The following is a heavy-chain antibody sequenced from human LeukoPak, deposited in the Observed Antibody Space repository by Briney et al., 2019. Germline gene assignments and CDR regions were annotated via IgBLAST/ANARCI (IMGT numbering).Heavy chain of an antibody. V-gene: IGHV4-59*01. Sequence: SETLSLTCTVSGGSISSYYWSWIRQPPGKGLEWIGYIYYSGSTNYNPSLKSRVTISVDTSKNQFSLKLSSVTAADTAVYYCARGYYYYYMDVWGKGTTVTISS. CDR3: ARGYYYYYMDV. CDR2: IYYSGST. CDR1: GGSISSYY. J-gene: IGHJ6*03.